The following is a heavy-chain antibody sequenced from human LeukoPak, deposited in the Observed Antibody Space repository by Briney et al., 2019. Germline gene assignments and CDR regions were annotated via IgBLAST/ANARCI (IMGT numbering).Heavy chain of an antibody. CDR1: GYSFTSYW. CDR2: IDPSDSYT. D-gene: IGHD5-18*01. Sequence: GESLKISCKGSGYSFTSYWIGWVRQMPGKGLEWMGRIDPSDSYTNYSPSFQGHVTISADKSISTAYLQWSSVKASDTAIYYCARQAYSYGSAFDYWGQGTLATVSS. V-gene: IGHV5-10-1*01. J-gene: IGHJ4*02. CDR3: ARQAYSYGSAFDY.